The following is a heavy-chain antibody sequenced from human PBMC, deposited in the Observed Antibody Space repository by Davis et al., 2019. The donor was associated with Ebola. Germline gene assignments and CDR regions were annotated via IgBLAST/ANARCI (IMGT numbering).Heavy chain of an antibody. CDR3: AKGVYCSSTSCYIENWFDP. V-gene: IGHV3-7*03. Sequence: PGGSLRLSCAASGFTFSSYWMSWVRQAPGKGLEWVANIKQDGSEKYYVDSVKGRFTISRDNSKNTLYLQMNSLRAEDTAVYYCAKGVYCSSTSCYIENWFDPWGQGTLVTVSS. CDR2: IKQDGSEK. J-gene: IGHJ5*02. CDR1: GFTFSSYW. D-gene: IGHD2-2*02.